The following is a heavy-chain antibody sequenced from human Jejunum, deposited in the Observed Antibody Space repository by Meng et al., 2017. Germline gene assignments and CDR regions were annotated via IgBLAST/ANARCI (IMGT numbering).Heavy chain of an antibody. D-gene: IGHD5-12*01. CDR3: ARRYSTLSYFDY. Sequence: GGSLRLSCAASGFSFSTYGIHWVRQAPGKGLEWVAIIWYDGSIIEYVDSVKGRFTISRDNSKNTVYLEMNSLRAEDTAVYYCARRYSTLSYFDYWGQGTLVTVSS. V-gene: IGHV3-33*01. J-gene: IGHJ4*02. CDR2: IWYDGSII. CDR1: GFSFSTYG.